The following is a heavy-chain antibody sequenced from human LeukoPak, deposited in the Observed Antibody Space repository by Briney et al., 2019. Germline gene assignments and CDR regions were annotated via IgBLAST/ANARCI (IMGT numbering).Heavy chain of an antibody. V-gene: IGHV3-48*04. J-gene: IGHJ4*02. D-gene: IGHD4-11*01. CDR3: ARAMATTNDY. Sequence: PGGSLRLSCAASGFTFSSYAMSWVRQAPGKGLEWVSYISSSGSTIYYADSVKGRFTISRDNAKNSLYLQMNSLRAEDTAVYYCARAMATTNDYWGQGTLVTVSS. CDR1: GFTFSSYA. CDR2: ISSSGSTI.